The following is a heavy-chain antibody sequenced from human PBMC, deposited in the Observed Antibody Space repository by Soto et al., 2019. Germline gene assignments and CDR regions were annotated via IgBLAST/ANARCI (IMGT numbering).Heavy chain of an antibody. Sequence: QRLSCAASGFTVSSNYLSWVRQAPGKGLEWVSVIFSADNTHYADSVKGRFTISRDNSKNTVFLQMNSLRAEDTAVYYCAITGAGYYIVWGQGTPVTVSS. V-gene: IGHV3-53*01. CDR1: GFTVSSNY. CDR2: IFSADNT. J-gene: IGHJ4*02. CDR3: AITGAGYYIV. D-gene: IGHD3-3*01.